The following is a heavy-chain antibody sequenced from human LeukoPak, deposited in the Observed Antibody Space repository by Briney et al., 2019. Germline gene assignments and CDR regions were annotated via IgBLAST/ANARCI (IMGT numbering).Heavy chain of an antibody. CDR1: GFTFSSYS. CDR2: ISSSTSTI. J-gene: IGHJ4*02. CDR3: AKLHGWPPNYFDY. V-gene: IGHV3-48*01. Sequence: SGGSLRLSCAASGFTFSSYSMNWVRQAPGKGLEWVSYISSSTSTIYYADSVKGRFTISRDNAKNSLYLQMNSLRAEDTAVYYCAKLHGWPPNYFDYWGQGTLVTVSS. D-gene: IGHD2-15*01.